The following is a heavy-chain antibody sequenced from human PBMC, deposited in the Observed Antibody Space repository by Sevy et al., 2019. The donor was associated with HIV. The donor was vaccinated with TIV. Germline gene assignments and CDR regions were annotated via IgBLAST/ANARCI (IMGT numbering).Heavy chain of an antibody. CDR1: GYSFSSFG. CDR3: ARDVSPKQWMVHFPDL. D-gene: IGHD6-19*01. J-gene: IGHJ5*02. Sequence: ASVKVSCKASGYSFSSFGLHWVRQAPGQRLEWMGSLYSASENTKYSEKFQGRVTITRDTSASTAYMELSSLRSDDTAVYYCARDVSPKQWMVHFPDLWGQGTLVTVSS. CDR2: LYSASENT. V-gene: IGHV1-3*04.